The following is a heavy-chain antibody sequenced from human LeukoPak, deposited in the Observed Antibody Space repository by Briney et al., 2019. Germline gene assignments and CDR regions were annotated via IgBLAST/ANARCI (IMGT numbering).Heavy chain of an antibody. CDR3: ARDVRGYCTNGVCSSGY. J-gene: IGHJ4*02. CDR2: ISAYNGNT. D-gene: IGHD2-8*01. V-gene: IGHV1-18*01. Sequence: ASVKVSCKASGYTFTSYGISLVRQAPGQGLEWMGWISAYNGNTNYAQKLQGRVTMTTDTSTSTAYMELRSLRSDDTAAYYCARDVRGYCTNGVCSSGYWGQGTLVTVSS. CDR1: GYTFTSYG.